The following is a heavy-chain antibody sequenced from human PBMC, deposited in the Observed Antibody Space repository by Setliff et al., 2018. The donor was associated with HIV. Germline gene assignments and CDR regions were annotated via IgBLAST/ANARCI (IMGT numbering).Heavy chain of an antibody. CDR3: ARTRAEGVVTPFYMDV. Sequence: ETLSLSCAVSGVTFRNAWMNWVRQAPGKGLEWVSSISGSSAYIYYADSVKGRFPISRDNAKNSLYLQMYSLRAEDTAVYYCARTRAEGVVTPFYMDVWGKGTTVTVSS. CDR2: ISGSSAYI. V-gene: IGHV3-21*01. J-gene: IGHJ6*03. D-gene: IGHD3-3*01. CDR1: GVTFRNAW.